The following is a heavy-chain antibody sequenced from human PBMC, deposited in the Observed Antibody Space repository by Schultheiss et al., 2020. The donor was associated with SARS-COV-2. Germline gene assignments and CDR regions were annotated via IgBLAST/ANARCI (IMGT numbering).Heavy chain of an antibody. CDR1: GFTFSNAW. CDR2: IKSKTDGGTA. D-gene: IGHD3-10*01. V-gene: IGHV3-15*07. CDR3: AWITSIQRGDKDEI. J-gene: IGHJ4*02. Sequence: GGSLRLSCAASGFTFSNAWMNWVRQAPGKGLEWVGRIKSKTDGGTADYAAPVKGRFTISRDDSKNTLYLQMNSLKTEDTAVYYCAWITSIQRGDKDEIWGQGTLVTVSS.